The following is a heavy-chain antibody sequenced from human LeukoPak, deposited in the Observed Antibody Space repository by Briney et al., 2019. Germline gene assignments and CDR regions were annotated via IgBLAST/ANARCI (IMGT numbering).Heavy chain of an antibody. CDR3: ARGDSSNYYSLFDY. CDR2: IRSSSSTR. V-gene: IGHV3-48*04. D-gene: IGHD3-22*01. CDR1: GFTFSDYS. J-gene: IGHJ4*02. Sequence: GGSLRLSCAASGFTFSDYSMNWVRQAPGKGLEWVSYIRSSSSTRYYADSVKGRFTISRDNAKNSLYLQMNSLRPEDTAVYYCARGDSSNYYSLFDYWGQGTLVTVSS.